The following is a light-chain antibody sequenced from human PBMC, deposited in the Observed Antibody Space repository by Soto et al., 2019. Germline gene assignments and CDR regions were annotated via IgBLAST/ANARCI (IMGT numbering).Light chain of an antibody. V-gene: IGLV1-44*01. CDR3: AAWDDSLNGVI. J-gene: IGLJ2*01. CDR1: HPNIGSNS. Sequence: QSVLTQPPSASGTPGQRVTLSCSGTHPNIGSNSVHCYLQLPGTAPKLLIYLNNERPSGVPDRFSGSKSGTSASLAISGLQSEYEADYYCAAWDDSLNGVIFGGGTKLTVL. CDR2: LNN.